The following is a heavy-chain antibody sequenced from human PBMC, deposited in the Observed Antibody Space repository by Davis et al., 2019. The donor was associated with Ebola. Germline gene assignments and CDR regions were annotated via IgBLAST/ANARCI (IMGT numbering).Heavy chain of an antibody. D-gene: IGHD3-10*01. V-gene: IGHV3-30*18. J-gene: IGHJ5*02. CDR2: ISYDGSNK. Sequence: GGSLRLSCAASGFTFSSYCMHWVRLAPGKGLEWVAVISYDGSNKYYADSVKGRFYISTDNSKNILFLQMNSRRVEDTAVYYCAKYPSFYYAVGSNLFDPWGQGTLVTVSS. CDR3: AKYPSFYYAVGSNLFDP. CDR1: GFTFSSYC.